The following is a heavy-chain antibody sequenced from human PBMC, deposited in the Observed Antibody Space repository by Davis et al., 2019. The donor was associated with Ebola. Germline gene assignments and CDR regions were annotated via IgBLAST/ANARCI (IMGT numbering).Heavy chain of an antibody. CDR2: MNPNSGNT. CDR3: ARARYPPYSSSCYYFDY. CDR1: GYTFTSYD. J-gene: IGHJ4*02. D-gene: IGHD6-13*01. V-gene: IGHV1-8*01. Sequence: AASVKVSCKASGYTFTSYDINWVRQATGQGLEWMGWMNPNSGNTGYAQKFQGRVTMTRNTSISTAYMELSSLRSEDTAVYYCARARYPPYSSSCYYFDYWGQGTLVTVSS.